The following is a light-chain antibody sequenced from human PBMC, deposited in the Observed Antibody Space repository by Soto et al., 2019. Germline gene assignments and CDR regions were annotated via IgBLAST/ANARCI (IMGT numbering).Light chain of an antibody. V-gene: IGKV1-39*01. CDR2: GAS. Sequence: DIQMTQSPYSLSASLGDRVTITCRTSQNIYNSLNWYQQKAGRAPAVLLYGASTLQGGVPLRFSGSGCATAFTLTISGLQPEDSATYYCQESRSALWGTCGQGTKVDIK. J-gene: IGKJ1*01. CDR1: QNIYNS. CDR3: QESRSALWGT.